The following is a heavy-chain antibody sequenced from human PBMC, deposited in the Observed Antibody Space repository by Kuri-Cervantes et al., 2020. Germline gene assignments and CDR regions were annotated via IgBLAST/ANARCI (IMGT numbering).Heavy chain of an antibody. D-gene: IGHD6-13*01. V-gene: IGHV4-39*07. Sequence: SETLSLTCTVSGGSITSTSYYWGWIRQPPGKELGWIGSIYYSGSTYYNPSLKSRVTISVDTSKNQFSLKLSSVTAADTAVYYCARLPGYSRAHLNWGQGTLVTDSS. CDR3: ARLPGYSRAHLN. CDR2: IYYSGST. CDR1: GGSITSTSYY. J-gene: IGHJ4*02.